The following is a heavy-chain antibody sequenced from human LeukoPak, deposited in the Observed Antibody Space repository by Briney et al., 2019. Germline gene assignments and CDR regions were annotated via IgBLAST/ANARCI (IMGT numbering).Heavy chain of an antibody. Sequence: GGSLRLSCVASGFTFSDYYMDWVRQVPGKGLEWVGRARNKANSHTTEYAASVKGRFIISRDDSKSSLYLQMNSLKTEDTAVYFCARRGFSDSRGYYPDFDYWGRGTLVTVSS. D-gene: IGHD3-22*01. CDR2: ARNKANSHTT. V-gene: IGHV3-72*01. J-gene: IGHJ4*02. CDR1: GFTFSDYY. CDR3: ARRGFSDSRGYYPDFDY.